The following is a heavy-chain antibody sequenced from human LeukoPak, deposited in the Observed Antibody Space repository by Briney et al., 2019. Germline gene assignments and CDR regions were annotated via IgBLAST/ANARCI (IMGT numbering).Heavy chain of an antibody. V-gene: IGHV4-59*01. CDR1: GGSISSYY. Sequence: PSETLSLTCTVSGGSISSYYWSWIRQPPGKGLEWIGYIYYSGSTNYNPPLKSRVTISVDTSKNQFSLKLSSVTAADTAVYYCARRELDRFDPWGQGTLVTVSS. D-gene: IGHD1-1*01. CDR3: ARRELDRFDP. J-gene: IGHJ5*02. CDR2: IYYSGST.